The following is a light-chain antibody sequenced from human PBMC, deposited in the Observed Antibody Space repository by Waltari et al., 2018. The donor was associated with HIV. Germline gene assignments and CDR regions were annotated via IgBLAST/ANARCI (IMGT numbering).Light chain of an antibody. CDR3: SSYMSTNRL. J-gene: IGLJ2*01. V-gene: IGLV2-14*03. CDR2: DVT. CDR1: NDDLGGY. Sequence: QSALTQPASVSGPPGQSITISCTGANDDLGGYVSWYQQYPGKAPKLLIFDVTKRPSGVSDRFSGSKSANTASLTISGLQAEDEADYFCSSYMSTNRLFGGGTRLTVL.